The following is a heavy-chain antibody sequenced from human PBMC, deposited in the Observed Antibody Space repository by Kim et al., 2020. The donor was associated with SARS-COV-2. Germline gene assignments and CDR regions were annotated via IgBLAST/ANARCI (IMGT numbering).Heavy chain of an antibody. Sequence: SVKVSCKASGGTFSSYAISWVRQAPGQGLEWMGRIIPILGIANYAQKFQGRVTITADKSTSTAYMELSSLRSEDTAVYYCARAHAGEQQPALHPGDYYYYYMDVWGKGTTVTVSS. CDR1: GGTFSSYA. J-gene: IGHJ6*03. CDR2: IIPILGIA. V-gene: IGHV1-69*04. D-gene: IGHD6-13*01. CDR3: ARAHAGEQQPALHPGDYYYYYMDV.